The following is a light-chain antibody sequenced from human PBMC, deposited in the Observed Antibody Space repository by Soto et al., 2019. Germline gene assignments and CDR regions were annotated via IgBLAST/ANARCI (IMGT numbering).Light chain of an antibody. CDR3: CYFVGVPNDV. V-gene: IGLV2-23*02. J-gene: IGLJ1*01. CDR1: GNAVSYQL. CDR2: NVT. Sequence: QSVLTQPASVSGSPGQSITISCSGNAVSYQLVSWYQQQPGKTPKLILYNVTRRPSGVSNRFSGFKSGTTASLKITGLQAEDEAVYSSCYFVGVPNDVSGKGTKVT.